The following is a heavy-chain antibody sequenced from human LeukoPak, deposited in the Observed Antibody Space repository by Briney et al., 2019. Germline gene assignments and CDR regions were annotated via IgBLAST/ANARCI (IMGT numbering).Heavy chain of an antibody. V-gene: IGHV4-59*01. J-gene: IGHJ2*01. CDR3: ARVLVWWYFDL. D-gene: IGHD2-8*01. Sequence: SETLSLTCTVSGGSISSNYWSWIRQPPGKGLEWIGYIYYSGSTNYNPSLKSRVTISVDTSKNQFSLKLSSVTAADTAVYYCARVLVWWYFDLWGRGTLVTVSS. CDR1: GGSISSNY. CDR2: IYYSGST.